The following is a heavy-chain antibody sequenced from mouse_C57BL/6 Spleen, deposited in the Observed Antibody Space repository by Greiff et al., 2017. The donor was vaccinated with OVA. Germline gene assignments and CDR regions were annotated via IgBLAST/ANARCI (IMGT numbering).Heavy chain of an antibody. V-gene: IGHV3-6*01. CDR2: ISYDGSN. CDR1: GYSITSGYY. Sequence: EVQLQESGPGLVKPSQSLSLTCSVTGYSITSGYYWNWIRQFPGNKLEWMGYISYDGSNNYNPSLKNRISITRDTSKNQFFLKLNSVTTEDTATYYCARGRLRYFDVWGTGTTVTVSS. J-gene: IGHJ1*03. D-gene: IGHD2-13*01. CDR3: ARGRLRYFDV.